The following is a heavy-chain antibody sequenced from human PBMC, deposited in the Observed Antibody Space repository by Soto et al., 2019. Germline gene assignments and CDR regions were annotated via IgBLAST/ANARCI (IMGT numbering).Heavy chain of an antibody. CDR2: IYWDEDK. J-gene: IGHJ4*02. Sequence: QITLKESGPTRVKPTQTLTQTCTFSGFSLSTSGVAVGWIRLPPGKALEWLGFIYWDEDKRYSPSLKSRLTITKDTSKSQVVLTMTNMDPVDTATYYCAHVFTSLAPFDSWGQGTLVTVSA. V-gene: IGHV2-5*02. CDR1: GFSLSTSGVA. D-gene: IGHD3-10*02. CDR3: AHVFTSLAPFDS.